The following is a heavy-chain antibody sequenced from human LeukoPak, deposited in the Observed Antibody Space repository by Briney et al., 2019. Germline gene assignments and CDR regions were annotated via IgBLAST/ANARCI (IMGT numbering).Heavy chain of an antibody. CDR1: GFTFSDYY. CDR2: ISSSGGTI. CDR3: ARHYDYSSGWPLIY. D-gene: IGHD6-19*01. J-gene: IGHJ4*02. Sequence: PGGSLRLSCAASGFTFSDYYMGWIRQAPGKGLEWVSYISSSGGTIYYADSVKGRFTISRDNAKNSLYLQMNSLRAEDTAVYYCARHYDYSSGWPLIYWGQGTLVTVSS. V-gene: IGHV3-11*01.